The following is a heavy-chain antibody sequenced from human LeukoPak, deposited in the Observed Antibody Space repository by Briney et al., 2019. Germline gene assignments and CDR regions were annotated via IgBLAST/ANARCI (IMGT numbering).Heavy chain of an antibody. Sequence: GGSPRLSCAASGFTFSSYAMSWVRQAPGKGLEWVSSLSGSGGTTYYADSVKGRFTISRDNANNRLYLQMNIVRAEDTALYYCAKDVLDSINWSRGDYWGQGTLVTVSP. CDR2: LSGSGGTT. CDR1: GFTFSSYA. J-gene: IGHJ4*02. CDR3: AKDVLDSINWSRGDY. V-gene: IGHV3-23*01. D-gene: IGHD6-13*01.